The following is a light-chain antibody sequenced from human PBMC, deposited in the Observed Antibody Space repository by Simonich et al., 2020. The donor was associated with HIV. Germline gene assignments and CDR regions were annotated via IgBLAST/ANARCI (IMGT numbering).Light chain of an antibody. CDR2: GAS. CDR1: QNIAGN. CDR3: QQYGRSPPIT. Sequence: EIVMTQSPATLSVSPGERDTLSCRASQNIAGNLAWYQQKPGQAPRLLIFGASTRATGSPARFSGIGSGTEFTLTISSMQSEDFAVYYCQQYGRSPPITFGQGTRLEIK. J-gene: IGKJ5*01. V-gene: IGKV3-15*01.